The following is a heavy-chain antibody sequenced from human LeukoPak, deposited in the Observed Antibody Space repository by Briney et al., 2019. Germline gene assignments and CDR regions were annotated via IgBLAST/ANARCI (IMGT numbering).Heavy chain of an antibody. CDR3: ATHSRAGSGGSENAFEI. V-gene: IGHV4-30-2*03. Sequence: SQTLSLTCTVSGGSISSGGHSWSWIRQHPAKGLEWIGYIYDSGSTHYNPSLESRVTISVDTSKNQFSLKLNSVTAADTAVYYCATHSRAGSGGSENAFEIWGQGTMVTVSS. D-gene: IGHD5-12*01. J-gene: IGHJ3*02. CDR2: IYDSGST. CDR1: GGSISSGGHS.